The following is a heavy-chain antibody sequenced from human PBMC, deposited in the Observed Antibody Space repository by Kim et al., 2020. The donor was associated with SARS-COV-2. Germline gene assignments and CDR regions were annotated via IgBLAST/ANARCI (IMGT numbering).Heavy chain of an antibody. CDR1: GYTFTSYG. Sequence: ASVKVSCKASGYTFTSYGISWVRQAPGQGLEWMGWISAYNGNTNYAQKLQGRVTMTTDTSTSTAYMELRSLRSDDTAVYYCARGEGSGWSEDYYYYGMDVWGQGNTVTVS. CDR3: ARGEGSGWSEDYYYYGMDV. CDR2: ISAYNGNT. D-gene: IGHD6-19*01. V-gene: IGHV1-18*04. J-gene: IGHJ6*02.